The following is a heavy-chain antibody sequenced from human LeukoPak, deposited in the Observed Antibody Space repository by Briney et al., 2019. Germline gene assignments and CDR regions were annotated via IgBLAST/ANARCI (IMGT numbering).Heavy chain of an antibody. V-gene: IGHV3-66*02. Sequence: GGSLRLSCAASGFTVSSNYMSWVRQAPGKGLEWVSIINSGDSTHYADSVKGRFTISRDNSQNTVSLQVNNLRTEDTALYYCAKTSLSDASGHYYYMDVWGKGTTVTVSS. D-gene: IGHD3-3*01. CDR1: GFTVSSNY. CDR2: INSGDST. CDR3: AKTSLSDASGHYYYMDV. J-gene: IGHJ6*03.